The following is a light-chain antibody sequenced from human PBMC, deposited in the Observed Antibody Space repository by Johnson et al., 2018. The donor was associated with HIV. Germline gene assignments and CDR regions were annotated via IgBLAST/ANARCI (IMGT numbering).Light chain of an antibody. V-gene: IGLV1-51*02. CDR1: SSNIGNNY. Sequence: QSVLTQSPSVSAAPGQNVTISCSGSSSNIGNNYVSWYQQVPGTAPKVLIYENDKRPSGIPDRFSGSKSGTSATLGIAGLPTGDEADYYCGTWDTSLTTGGVFGTGTKVTVL. J-gene: IGLJ1*01. CDR3: GTWDTSLTTGGV. CDR2: END.